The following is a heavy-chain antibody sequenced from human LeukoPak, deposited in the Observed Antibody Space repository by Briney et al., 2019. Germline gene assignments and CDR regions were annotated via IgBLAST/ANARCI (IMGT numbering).Heavy chain of an antibody. J-gene: IGHJ4*02. CDR2: INPNSGGT. V-gene: IGHV1-2*02. CDR1: GYTFTGYY. Sequence: ASVKVSCKASGYTFTGYYMHWVRQAPGQGLEWMGWINPNSGGTNYAQKFQGRVTMTRDTSISTACMELSRLRSDDTAVYYCTRSRITMVRGVINVGDHWGQGTLVTVSS. D-gene: IGHD3-10*01. CDR3: TRSRITMVRGVINVGDH.